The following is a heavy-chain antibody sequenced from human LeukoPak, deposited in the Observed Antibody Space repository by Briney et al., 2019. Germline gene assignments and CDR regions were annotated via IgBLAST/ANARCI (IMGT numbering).Heavy chain of an antibody. Sequence: AGGSLRLSCAASGFTLSSYAMTWVRQAPGRGLEWVSGVDGGGGGTYYADSVKGRFTISRDNSKDTLYLQMNGLRAEDTAVYFCAKQSAGSAAWYSLHYDFWGQGTLVTVSS. V-gene: IGHV3-23*01. CDR3: AKQSAGSAAWYSLHYDF. CDR1: GFTLSSYA. D-gene: IGHD6-13*01. J-gene: IGHJ4*02. CDR2: VDGGGGGT.